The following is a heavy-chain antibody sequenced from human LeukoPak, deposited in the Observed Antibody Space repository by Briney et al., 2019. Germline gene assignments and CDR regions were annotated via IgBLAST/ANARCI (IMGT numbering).Heavy chain of an antibody. CDR2: IYPGDSDT. J-gene: IGHJ5*02. Sequence: GESLKISCKGSGYSFTSYWIGWVRQMPGKGLEWMGIIYPGDSDTRYSPSFQGQVTISADKSISTAYLQWSSLKASDTAMYYCARLGLYSGYDIYNWFDPWGQGTLVTVSS. CDR3: ARLGLYSGYDIYNWFDP. D-gene: IGHD5-12*01. CDR1: GYSFTSYW. V-gene: IGHV5-51*01.